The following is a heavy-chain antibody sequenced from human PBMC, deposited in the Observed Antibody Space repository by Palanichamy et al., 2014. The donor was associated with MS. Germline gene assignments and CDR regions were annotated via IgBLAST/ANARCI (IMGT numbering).Heavy chain of an antibody. D-gene: IGHD2-15*01. CDR1: GGSISSYY. CDR2: IFYTGSS. J-gene: IGHJ4*02. V-gene: IGHV4-59*01. Sequence: VQLQESGPGLVKPSETLSLTCTVSGGSISSYYWSWIRQPPGKGLEWIGYIFYTGSSNRNPSLKSRVTISVDTSKNQFSLKLSSATAADTAVYYCARDRDGGLFDFWGQGTLVTVSS. CDR3: ARDRDGGLFDF.